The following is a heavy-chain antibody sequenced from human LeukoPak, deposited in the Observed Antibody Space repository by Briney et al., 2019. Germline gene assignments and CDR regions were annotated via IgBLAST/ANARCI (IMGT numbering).Heavy chain of an antibody. V-gene: IGHV3-48*04. J-gene: IGHJ4*02. Sequence: PGGSLRLSCAASGFTFGSYSMNWVRQAPGRGLEWVSYITSTGSTIYYADSVKGRFTISRDNAKNSLYLQMNSLRAEDSALYYCARDQSVGGLFDYWGQGTLVTVSS. D-gene: IGHD1-26*01. CDR1: GFTFGSYS. CDR3: ARDQSVGGLFDY. CDR2: ITSTGSTI.